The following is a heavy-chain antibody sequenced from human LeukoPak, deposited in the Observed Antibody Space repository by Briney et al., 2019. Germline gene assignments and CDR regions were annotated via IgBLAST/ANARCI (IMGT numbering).Heavy chain of an antibody. J-gene: IGHJ1*01. CDR2: IRYDGSNK. D-gene: IGHD6-13*01. Sequence: PGGSLRLSCAASGFTFSSYGMHWVRQAPGKGLEWVAFIRYDGSNKYYADSVKGRFTISRDNSKNTLYLQMNSLRAEDTAVYYCAKNIAAAFFAEYFQHWGQGTLVTVSS. V-gene: IGHV3-30*02. CDR1: GFTFSSYG. CDR3: AKNIAAAFFAEYFQH.